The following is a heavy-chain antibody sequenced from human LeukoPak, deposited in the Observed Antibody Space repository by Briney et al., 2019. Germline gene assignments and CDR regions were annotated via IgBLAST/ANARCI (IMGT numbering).Heavy chain of an antibody. CDR1: GFTFSSYW. J-gene: IGHJ4*02. CDR2: INSDGSST. Sequence: SGGSLRLSCAASGFTFSSYWMHWVRQAPGKGLVWVSRINSDGSSTSYADSVKGRFTISRDNTKNTLYLQMNSLRAEDTAVYYCARVPRYYGSGSYDYWGQGTLVTVSS. D-gene: IGHD3-10*01. CDR3: ARVPRYYGSGSYDY. V-gene: IGHV3-74*01.